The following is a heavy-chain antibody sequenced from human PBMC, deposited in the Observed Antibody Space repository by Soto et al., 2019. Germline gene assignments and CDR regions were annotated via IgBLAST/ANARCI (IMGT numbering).Heavy chain of an antibody. CDR1: GGSFIGYY. Sequence: SETLSLTCAVSGGSFIGYYWTWIRQPPGTGLEWIGEINHSGSTNYNPSLKSRVTISVDTSKNQFSLKLSSVIAADTAVYYCARVSGSYYYGMDVWGQGTTVTV. J-gene: IGHJ6*02. D-gene: IGHD1-26*01. CDR2: INHSGST. CDR3: ARVSGSYYYGMDV. V-gene: IGHV4-34*01.